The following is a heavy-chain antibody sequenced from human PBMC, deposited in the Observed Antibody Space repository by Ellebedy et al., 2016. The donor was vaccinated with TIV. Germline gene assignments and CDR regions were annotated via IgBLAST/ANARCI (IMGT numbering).Heavy chain of an antibody. D-gene: IGHD1-26*01. J-gene: IGHJ4*02. V-gene: IGHV3-74*01. Sequence: GESLKISXEVSGLTFSGYWMHWVRQAPGKGLVWVSRITNDGSETRYADSVKGRFTISRDDAENSLYLQMNSLRDEDTALYYCARGGAGFDSMNRELSFDSWGQGTLVIVSS. CDR2: ITNDGSET. CDR1: GLTFSGYW. CDR3: ARGGAGFDSMNRELSFDS.